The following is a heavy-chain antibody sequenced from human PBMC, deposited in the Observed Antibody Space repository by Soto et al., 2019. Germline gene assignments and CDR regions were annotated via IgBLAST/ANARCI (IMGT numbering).Heavy chain of an antibody. V-gene: IGHV4-39*01. CDR1: GGSISSSSYY. D-gene: IGHD1-26*01. CDR3: ASRGGYPTIDY. CDR2: IYYSGST. Sequence: QLQLQESGPGLVKPSETLSLTCTVSGGSISSSSYYWGWIRQPPGKGLEWIGSIYYSGSTYYNPSLKXGXTXAXXTSKNQFSLKLSSVTAADTAVYYCASRGGYPTIDYWGQGTLVTVSS. J-gene: IGHJ4*02.